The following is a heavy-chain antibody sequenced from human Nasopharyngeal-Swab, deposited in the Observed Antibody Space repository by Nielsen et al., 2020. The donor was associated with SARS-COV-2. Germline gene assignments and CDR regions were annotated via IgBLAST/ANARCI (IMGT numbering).Heavy chain of an antibody. CDR3: ARDPTVTTDYYYYYYMDV. V-gene: IGHV1-3*01. J-gene: IGHJ6*03. Sequence: WVRQAPGQRLEWMGWINAGNGNTKYSQKFQGRVTITRDTSASTAYMELSSLRSEDTAVYYGARDPTVTTDYYYYYYMDVWGKGTTVTVSS. CDR2: INAGNGNT. D-gene: IGHD4-17*01.